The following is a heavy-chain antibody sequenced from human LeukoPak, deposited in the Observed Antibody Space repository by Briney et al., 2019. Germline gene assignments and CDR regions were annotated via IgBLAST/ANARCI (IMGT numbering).Heavy chain of an antibody. Sequence: GASVKVSCKASGYTFTSYDINWVRQATGQGLEWMGWMNPNSGNTGYGQKFQGRVTMTRNTSISTAYMELSSLRSEDTAVYYCARGDGARGYYYYYYGMDVWGQGTTVTVPS. V-gene: IGHV1-8*01. CDR3: ARGDGARGYYYYYYGMDV. D-gene: IGHD3-10*01. CDR1: GYTFTSYD. J-gene: IGHJ6*02. CDR2: MNPNSGNT.